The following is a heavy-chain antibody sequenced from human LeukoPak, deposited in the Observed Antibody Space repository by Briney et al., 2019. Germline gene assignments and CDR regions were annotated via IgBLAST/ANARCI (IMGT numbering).Heavy chain of an antibody. J-gene: IGHJ5*02. CDR1: GFTFSDYY. D-gene: IGHD1-7*01. CDR3: ARDVFNWNYWFGNWLDP. CDR2: ISSSGSTI. V-gene: IGHV3-11*01. Sequence: PGGSLRLSCAASGFTFSDYYMSWIRQAPGKGLEWVSYISSSGSTIYYADSVKGRFTISRDNAKNSLYLQMNSLRAEDTAVYYCARDVFNWNYWFGNWLDPWGQGTLVTVSS.